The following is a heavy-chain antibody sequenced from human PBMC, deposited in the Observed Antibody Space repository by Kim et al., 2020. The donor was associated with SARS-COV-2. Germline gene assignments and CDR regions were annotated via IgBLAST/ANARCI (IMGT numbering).Heavy chain of an antibody. V-gene: IGHV3-11*04. J-gene: IGHJ4*02. D-gene: IGHD3-22*01. CDR3: ARDSGDSSSSGDY. Sequence: YADSVKGRFTISRDNAKNSLYLQMNSLRAEDSAMYYGARDSGDSSSSGDYWGQGTLVTVSS.